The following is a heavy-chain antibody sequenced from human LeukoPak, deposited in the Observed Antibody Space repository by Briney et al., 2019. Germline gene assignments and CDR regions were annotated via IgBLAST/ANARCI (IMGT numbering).Heavy chain of an antibody. CDR2: IKPNGGGT. V-gene: IGHV1-2*02. CDR1: GYTFIYNY. J-gene: IGHJ4*02. Sequence: ASVKVSCKASGYTFIYNYMHWVRQAPGQGLEYMGWIKPNGGGTKYAQKFQGRVTITRDTSISTAYMELNRLRSDDTAVYFCARGTWFGDSLGTDFWGQGTLVIVSS. D-gene: IGHD3-10*01. CDR3: ARGTWFGDSLGTDF.